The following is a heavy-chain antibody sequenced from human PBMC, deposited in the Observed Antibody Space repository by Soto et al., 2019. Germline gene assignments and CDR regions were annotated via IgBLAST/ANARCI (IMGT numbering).Heavy chain of an antibody. J-gene: IGHJ4*02. Sequence: QLQLQESSPGLVKPSETLSLTCTVSGDSISTPNYYWVWIRQPPGKGLDWIGDISYTGSTYNNPSLQSRVTISVDTSKNQFSLRLSSVTAADTAVYYCARRRASDYGGNNNPYHLDYWGQGTLVTVSS. CDR3: ARRRASDYGGNNNPYHLDY. CDR1: GDSISTPNYY. V-gene: IGHV4-39*01. CDR2: ISYTGST. D-gene: IGHD4-17*01.